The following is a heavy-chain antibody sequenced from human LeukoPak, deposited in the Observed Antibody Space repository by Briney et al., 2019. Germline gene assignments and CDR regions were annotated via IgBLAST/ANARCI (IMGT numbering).Heavy chain of an antibody. V-gene: IGHV3-33*08. CDR1: GLTFSSSW. D-gene: IGHD3-10*01. J-gene: IGHJ6*02. Sequence: GGSLRLSCAVSGLTFSSSWMHWVRQAPGKGLEWVAVIWYDGSNKYYADSVKGRFTISRDNSKNTLYLQMNSLRAEDTAVYYCARSEVLWFGELLNYYYYYGMDVWGQGTTVTVSS. CDR2: IWYDGSNK. CDR3: ARSEVLWFGELLNYYYYYGMDV.